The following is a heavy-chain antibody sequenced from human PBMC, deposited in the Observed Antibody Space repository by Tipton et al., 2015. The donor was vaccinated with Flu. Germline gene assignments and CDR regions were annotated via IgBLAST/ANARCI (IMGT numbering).Heavy chain of an antibody. CDR3: AKDLVVIVPAASWFDP. CDR1: GGSISSGGYY. Sequence: TLSLTCTVSGGSISSGGYYWGWIRQPPGKGLEWIGSVHYSGSTYYNPSLKSRVTISVDTSKNHFSLKLSSVTAADTAVYYCAKDLVVIVPAASWFDPWGQGTLVTVSS. J-gene: IGHJ5*02. CDR2: VHYSGST. V-gene: IGHV4-39*07. D-gene: IGHD2-2*01.